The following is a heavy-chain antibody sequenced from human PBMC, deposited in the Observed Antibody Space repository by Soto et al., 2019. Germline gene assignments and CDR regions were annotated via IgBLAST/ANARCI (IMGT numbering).Heavy chain of an antibody. CDR2: INSDGSST. D-gene: IGHD2-8*02. V-gene: IGHV3-74*01. CDR1: GFTFSSYW. J-gene: IGHJ4*02. Sequence: EVQLVESGGGLVQPGGSLRLSCAASGFTFSSYWMHWVRQAPGKGLVWVSRINSDGSSTSYADSVKGRFTISRDNAKNTLYLQMNSLRAEDTAVYYCARDPFGVVDVDWKLWGDYFDYWGQGTLVTVSS. CDR3: ARDPFGVVDVDWKLWGDYFDY.